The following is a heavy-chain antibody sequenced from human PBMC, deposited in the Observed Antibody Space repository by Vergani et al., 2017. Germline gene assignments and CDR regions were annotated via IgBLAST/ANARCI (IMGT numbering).Heavy chain of an antibody. CDR3: ARGGPILALGEYFDY. D-gene: IGHD3-3*01. J-gene: IGHJ4*02. CDR2: IIPILGIA. V-gene: IGHV1-69*02. CDR1: GGTFSSYT. Sequence: QVQLVQSGAEVKKPGSSVKVSCKASGGTFSSYTISWVRQAPGQGLEWMGRIIPILGIANYAQKFQGRVTITADKSTSTAYMELSSLRSEDTAVYYCARGGPILALGEYFDYWGQGTLVTVSS.